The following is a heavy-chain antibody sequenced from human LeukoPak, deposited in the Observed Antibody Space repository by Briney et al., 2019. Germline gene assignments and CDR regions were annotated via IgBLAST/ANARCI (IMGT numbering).Heavy chain of an antibody. Sequence: PGGSLRLSCAASGFTFSSYAMSWVRQAPGKGLEWVSAISGSGGSTYYADSVKGRFTISRDNSKNTLYLQMNSLRAEDTAVYYCAKRWKTSITGTTPLGYWGQGTLVTVSS. CDR2: ISGSGGST. V-gene: IGHV3-23*01. CDR1: GFTFSSYA. J-gene: IGHJ4*02. CDR3: AKRWKTSITGTTPLGY. D-gene: IGHD1-7*01.